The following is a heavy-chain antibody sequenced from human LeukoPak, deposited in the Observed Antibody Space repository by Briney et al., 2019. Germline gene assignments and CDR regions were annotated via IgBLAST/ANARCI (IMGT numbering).Heavy chain of an antibody. D-gene: IGHD5-12*01. CDR1: GFTFSDYW. Sequence: GGSLRLCCVASGFTFSDYWMSWVRQAPGMGLEWVANIETDGDQKNYVDSVKGRFTISRDNARNSLYLQMRSLRVEDTAVYYCARDIPSGFYTPDYWGRGTLVTVSS. V-gene: IGHV3-7*01. CDR3: ARDIPSGFYTPDY. J-gene: IGHJ4*02. CDR2: IETDGDQK.